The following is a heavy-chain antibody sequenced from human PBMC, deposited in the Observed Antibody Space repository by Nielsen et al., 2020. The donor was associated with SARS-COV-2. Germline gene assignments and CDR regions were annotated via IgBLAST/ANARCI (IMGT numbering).Heavy chain of an antibody. CDR3: ARDWQQPIDYYYGMDV. CDR2: IIPILGIA. CDR1: GGTFSSYA. J-gene: IGHJ6*02. D-gene: IGHD6-13*01. V-gene: IGHV1-69*04. Sequence: SVKVSCKASGGTFSSYAISWVRQAPGQGLEWMGRIIPILGIANYAQKLQGRVTMTTDTSTSTAYMELRSLRSDDTAVYYCARDWQQPIDYYYGMDVWGQGTMVTVSS.